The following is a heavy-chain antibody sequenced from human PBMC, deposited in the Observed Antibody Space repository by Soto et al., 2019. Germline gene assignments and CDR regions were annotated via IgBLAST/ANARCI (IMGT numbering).Heavy chain of an antibody. V-gene: IGHV4-39*01. CDR2: IYYSGST. CDR1: GGSISSSSYY. Sequence: QLQLQESGPGLVKPSETLSLTCTVSGGSISSSSYYWGWIRQPPGKGLEWIGSIYYSGSTYYNPSLNSRVTISVNTSKNPFSLKLTSVTAADTAVYYCATSGDRYYYYGMDVWGQGTTVTVSS. CDR3: ATSGDRYYYYGMDV. J-gene: IGHJ6*02. D-gene: IGHD3-10*01.